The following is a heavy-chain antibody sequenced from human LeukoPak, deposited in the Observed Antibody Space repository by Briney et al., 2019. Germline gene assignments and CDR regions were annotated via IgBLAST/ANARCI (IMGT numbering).Heavy chain of an antibody. CDR2: IYYSGST. J-gene: IGHJ4*02. D-gene: IGHD1-26*01. Sequence: SQTLSLTCTVSGGSISSGGYSWSWIRQHPGKGLEWIGYIYYSGSTYYNPSLKSRVTISVDTSKNQFSLKLSSVTAADTAVYYCARYRSNLSGFDYWGQGTLVTVSS. V-gene: IGHV4-31*03. CDR3: ARYRSNLSGFDY. CDR1: GGSISSGGYS.